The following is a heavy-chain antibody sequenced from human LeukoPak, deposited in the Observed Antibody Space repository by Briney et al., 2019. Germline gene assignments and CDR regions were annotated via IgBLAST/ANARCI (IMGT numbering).Heavy chain of an antibody. CDR2: ISGSDGST. D-gene: IGHD6-13*01. V-gene: IGHV3-23*01. CDR1: GFTFSSYA. Sequence: PGGSLRLSCAASGFTFSSYAMSWVRQAPGKGLEWVSGISGSDGSTNYADSVKGRFTISRENSKNTLYLQMNSLRAEDTAVYYCAKRGIAETHYDAFDIWGQGTMVTVSS. CDR3: AKRGIAETHYDAFDI. J-gene: IGHJ3*02.